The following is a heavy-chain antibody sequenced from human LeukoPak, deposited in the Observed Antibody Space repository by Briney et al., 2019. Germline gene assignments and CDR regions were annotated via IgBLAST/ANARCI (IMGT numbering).Heavy chain of an antibody. CDR1: GFTFSSYG. V-gene: IGHV3-30*03. Sequence: GGSLRLSCAASGFTFSSYGMHWVRQAPGKGLEWVAVISYDGSNKYYADSVKGRFTISRDNSKNTLYPQMNSLRGEDTAVYYCARPIAAAANNWFDPWGQGTLVTVSS. CDR2: ISYDGSNK. CDR3: ARPIAAAANNWFDP. J-gene: IGHJ5*02. D-gene: IGHD6-13*01.